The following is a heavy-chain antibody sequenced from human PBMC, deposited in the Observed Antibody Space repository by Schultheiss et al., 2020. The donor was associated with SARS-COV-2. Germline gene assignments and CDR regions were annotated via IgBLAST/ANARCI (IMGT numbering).Heavy chain of an antibody. D-gene: IGHD4-11*01. CDR2: IYHSGST. Sequence: SETLSLTCAVSGYSISSGYYWGWIRQPPGKGLEWIGEIYHSGSTNYNPSLKSRVTISVDTSKNQFSLKLSSVTAADTAVYYCARTSPDYYYFDYWGQGTLVTVSS. J-gene: IGHJ4*02. CDR1: GYSISSGYY. CDR3: ARTSPDYYYFDY. V-gene: IGHV4-38-2*01.